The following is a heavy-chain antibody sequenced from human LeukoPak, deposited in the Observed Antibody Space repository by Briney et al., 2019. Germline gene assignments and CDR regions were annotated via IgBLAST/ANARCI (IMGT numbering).Heavy chain of an antibody. V-gene: IGHV1-46*01. CDR2: INPRGGST. J-gene: IGHJ3*01. D-gene: IGHD5-12*01. CDR1: GYTFTRYY. CDR3: ARATRAIGGYGFLDTFDL. Sequence: ASVKVSCKASGYTFTRYYMHWVRQAPGQGLEWMGIINPRGGSTPYTQKFQGRVTMTRDTSTSTVYMELSSLRSEDTAVYYCARATRAIGGYGFLDTFDLWGQGTMVTVSS.